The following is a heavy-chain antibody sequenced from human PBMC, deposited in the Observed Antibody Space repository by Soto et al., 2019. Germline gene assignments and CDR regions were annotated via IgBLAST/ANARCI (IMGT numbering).Heavy chain of an antibody. CDR3: ARDPIGPGIFDY. V-gene: IGHV3-33*01. CDR2: IWYDASNE. CDR1: GFTFSSYG. Sequence: QVQLVESGGGVVQPGRSLRLSCVASGFTFSSYGMHWVRQAPGKGLEWVAVIWYDASNEYYADSVKGRFTISRDNRKNTLYLQMNSLRADDTAVYYCARDPIGPGIFDYWGQGTQVTVSS. J-gene: IGHJ4*02. D-gene: IGHD1-26*01.